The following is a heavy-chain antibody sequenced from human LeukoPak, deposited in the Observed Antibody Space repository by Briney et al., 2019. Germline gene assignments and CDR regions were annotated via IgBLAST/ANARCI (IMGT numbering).Heavy chain of an antibody. CDR2: INGDWSTT. D-gene: IGHD3/OR15-3a*01. V-gene: IGHV3-74*01. J-gene: IGHJ4*02. CDR3: ARDLSWTSDY. Sequence: AGGSLRLSCAASGFTFSSYWMHWVRQAPGKGLVWVSRINGDWSTTTYADSVKGRFTISRDNAKNTMYLQMNSLRAEDTAVYYCARDLSWTSDYWGQGTLVTVSS. CDR1: GFTFSSYW.